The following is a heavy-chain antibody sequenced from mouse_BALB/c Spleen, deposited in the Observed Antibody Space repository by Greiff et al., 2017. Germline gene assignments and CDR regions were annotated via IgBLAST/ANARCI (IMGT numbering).Heavy chain of an antibody. CDR2: FYPGSGSI. V-gene: IGHV1-62-2*01. D-gene: IGHD2-2*01. J-gene: IGHJ3*01. Sequence: QVQLKESGAELVKPGASVKLSCKASGYTFTEYIIHWVKQRSGQGLEWIGWFYPGSGSIKYNEKFKDKATLTADKSSSTVYMELSRLTSEDSAVYFCARHEAGLRRDGQAWFAYWGQGTLVTVSA. CDR1: GYTFTEYI. CDR3: ARHEAGLRRDGQAWFAY.